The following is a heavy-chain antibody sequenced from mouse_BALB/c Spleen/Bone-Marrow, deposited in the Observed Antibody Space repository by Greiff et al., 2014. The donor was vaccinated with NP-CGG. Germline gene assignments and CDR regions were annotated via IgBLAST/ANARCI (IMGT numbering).Heavy chain of an antibody. D-gene: IGHD4-1*02. V-gene: IGHV3-2*02. J-gene: IGHJ2*01. CDR2: ISYSGST. CDR1: GYSITSDYA. CDR3: ANWGSYYFDY. Sequence: VQLQQSGPGLVKPSQSLSLTCTVTGYSITSDYAWNWIRQFPGNKLEWMGYISYSGSTSYNPSLKSRISITRDTSENQFFLQLNSVTTEDTATYYCANWGSYYFDYWGQGTTLTVSS.